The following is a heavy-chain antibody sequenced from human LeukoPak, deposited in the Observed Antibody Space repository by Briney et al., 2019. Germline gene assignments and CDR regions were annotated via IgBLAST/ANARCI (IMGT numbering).Heavy chain of an antibody. CDR3: AKGQRERTTDTDFDY. CDR2: IYYSGST. Sequence: SETLSLTCTVSGGSISSYYWSWIRQPPGKGLEWIGYIYYSGSTNYNPSLKSRVTISVDTSKNQFSLKLSSVTAADTAVYYCAKGQRERTTDTDFDYWGQGTLVTVSS. J-gene: IGHJ4*02. D-gene: IGHD1-26*01. V-gene: IGHV4-59*01. CDR1: GGSISSYY.